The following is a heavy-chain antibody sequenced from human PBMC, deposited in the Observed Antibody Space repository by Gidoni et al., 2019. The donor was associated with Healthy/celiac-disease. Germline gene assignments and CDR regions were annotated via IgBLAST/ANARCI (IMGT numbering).Heavy chain of an antibody. D-gene: IGHD3-22*01. CDR3: ATELYYYDSSGPAEGGYYYMDV. CDR2: ISSSSSYI. J-gene: IGHJ6*03. CDR1: GFTFSSYS. V-gene: IGHV3-21*01. Sequence: EVQLVESGGGLVKPGGSLRLSCAASGFTFSSYSMHWVRQAPGKGLEWVSSISSSSSYIYYADSVKGRFTISRDNAKNSLYLQMNSLRAEDTAVYYCATELYYYDSSGPAEGGYYYMDVWGKGTTVTVSS.